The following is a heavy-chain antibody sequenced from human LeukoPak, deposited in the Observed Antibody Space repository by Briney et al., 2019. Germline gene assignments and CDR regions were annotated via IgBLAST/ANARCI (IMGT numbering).Heavy chain of an antibody. J-gene: IGHJ6*02. CDR1: GFTFSSYA. Sequence: PGGSLRLSCAASGFTFSSYAMSWVRQAPGKGLEWVSGISGSGGSTYYADSVKGRLTISRDNSKITLYLQMNSLTVEDTAVYYFAKEDSGTYPPVYYYYGMDVWGQGTTVTVSS. V-gene: IGHV3-23*01. D-gene: IGHD1-26*01. CDR3: AKEDSGTYPPVYYYYGMDV. CDR2: ISGSGGST.